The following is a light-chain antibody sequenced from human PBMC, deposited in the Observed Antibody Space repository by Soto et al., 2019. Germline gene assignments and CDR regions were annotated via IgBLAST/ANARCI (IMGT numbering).Light chain of an antibody. CDR3: TSYRLSRTPYV. Sequence: QSALTQPASVSGSPGQSITISCTGTSSDVGGYNYVSWYQQHPGKAPKLMIYEVSNRPSGVSNRFPGSKSGNTASLTISGLQAEDEADYYCTSYRLSRTPYVFGTGTKLTVL. CDR2: EVS. J-gene: IGLJ1*01. CDR1: SSDVGGYNY. V-gene: IGLV2-14*01.